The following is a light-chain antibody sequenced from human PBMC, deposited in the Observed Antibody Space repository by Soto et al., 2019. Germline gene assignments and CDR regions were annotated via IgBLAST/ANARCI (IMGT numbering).Light chain of an antibody. CDR2: EVS. CDR3: ISYTSDNTYV. V-gene: IGLV2-14*01. J-gene: IGLJ1*01. CDR1: SSDVGGYSF. Sequence: QSALTQPASVSESPGQSITISCTGDSSDVGGYSFVSWYQHHPGKAPKLIIYEVSERPSGVSNRFSGSKSGNTASLTISGLQGEDEADYYCISYTSDNTYVFGTGTKVTVL.